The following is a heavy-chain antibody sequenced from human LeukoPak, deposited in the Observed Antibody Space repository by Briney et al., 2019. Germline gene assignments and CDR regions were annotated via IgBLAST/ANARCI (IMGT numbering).Heavy chain of an antibody. D-gene: IGHD4-23*01. V-gene: IGHV3-15*01. CDR3: TTGPGNSGY. CDR2: IKSATVGGTT. Sequence: GGSLRLSCALSGLIFNNAWMSWLRQAPGKGLEWVGRIKSATVGGTTEYAAPVKGRFTISRDDSKNTVYLQMNSLKTEDTAVYYCTTGPGNSGYWGQGTLVTVSS. CDR1: GLIFNNAW. J-gene: IGHJ4*02.